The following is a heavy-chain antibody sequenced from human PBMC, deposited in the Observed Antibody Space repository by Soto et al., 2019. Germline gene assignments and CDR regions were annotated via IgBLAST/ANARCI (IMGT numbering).Heavy chain of an antibody. CDR1: GYTFTSYG. D-gene: IGHD3-16*02. V-gene: IGHV1-18*01. J-gene: IGHJ4*02. CDR2: ISAYNGNT. CDR3: ARGLLDVWGSYRYPFDY. Sequence: QVQLVQSGAEVKKPGASVKVSCKASGYTFTSYGISWVRQAPGQGLEWMGWISAYNGNTNYAQKLQGRVTMTTDTAXSXDYMELRSLRSDDTAVYYCARGLLDVWGSYRYPFDYWGQGTLVTVSS.